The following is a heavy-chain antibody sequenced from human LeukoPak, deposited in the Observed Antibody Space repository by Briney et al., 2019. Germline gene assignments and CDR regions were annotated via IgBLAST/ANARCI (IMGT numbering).Heavy chain of an antibody. CDR1: GYTFTSYD. Sequence: ASVKVSCAASGYTFTSYDMHWVRQAPGQGLEWMGWMNPNSGNTGYAQKVQGRVTMTRNTSINTAYMELSSLRSEDTAVYYCARGRRVSRPYNWFDPWGQGTLVTVSS. CDR3: ARGRRVSRPYNWFDP. CDR2: MNPNSGNT. J-gene: IGHJ5*02. D-gene: IGHD6-13*01. V-gene: IGHV1-8*01.